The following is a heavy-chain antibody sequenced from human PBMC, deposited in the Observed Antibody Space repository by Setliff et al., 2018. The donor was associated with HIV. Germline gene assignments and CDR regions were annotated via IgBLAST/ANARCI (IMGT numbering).Heavy chain of an antibody. V-gene: IGHV1-3*01. CDR1: GYTFTNYY. J-gene: IGHJ4*02. Sequence: GASVKVSCKASGYTFTNYYMHWVRQAPGQGLEWMGWINADNGTTKYSQKFQGRVTITRDTSASSAYMELSSLRSEDTAVYYCARGIEIVIVPASMDYWGQGTLVTVSS. CDR3: ARGIEIVIVPASMDY. CDR2: INADNGTT. D-gene: IGHD2-2*01.